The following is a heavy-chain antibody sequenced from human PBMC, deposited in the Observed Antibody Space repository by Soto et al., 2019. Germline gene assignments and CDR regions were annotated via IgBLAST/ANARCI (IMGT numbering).Heavy chain of an antibody. CDR3: ARADEYNNYRPKNY. D-gene: IGHD1-1*01. CDR2: ISTNSGDT. CDR1: GYSFTAYY. Sequence: QVQLVQSGAEVKKPGASVKVSCKASGYSFTAYYIHWVRQAPGQGLEWMGWISTNSGDTNYAQKFQGRVTMTRDTSISTVYMEVTSLRSDDTAVYYWARADEYNNYRPKNYWGQGTLVNVSS. J-gene: IGHJ4*02. V-gene: IGHV1-2*02.